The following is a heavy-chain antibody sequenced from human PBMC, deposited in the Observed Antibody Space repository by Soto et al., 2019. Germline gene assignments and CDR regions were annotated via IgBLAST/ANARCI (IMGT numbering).Heavy chain of an antibody. CDR1: GASFTSNY. Sequence: SETLSLTCGVYGASFTSNYWSWVRQPPAKGLEWIGEINHNGLTNYNPSLKSRVTISVDTSKNQFSLKLTSVTAADTAVYYCTMSSSGWYGAFDYWGQGTLVTVSS. J-gene: IGHJ4*02. CDR2: INHNGLT. V-gene: IGHV4-34*01. CDR3: TMSSSGWYGAFDY. D-gene: IGHD6-19*01.